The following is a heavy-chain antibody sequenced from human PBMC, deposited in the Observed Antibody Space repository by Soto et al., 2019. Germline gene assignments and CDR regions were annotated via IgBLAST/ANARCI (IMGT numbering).Heavy chain of an antibody. CDR1: GFIFNNYW. Sequence: VGSLRLSCAASGFIFNNYWMHWVRQVPGKGLVWVSRVNSDGSTTNYADSVKGRFTISRDNAKNTLFLQMNSLRVEDTAVYYCARGKYYDVSTGYSTFDPWGQGVPVTVSS. D-gene: IGHD3-9*01. CDR2: VNSDGSTT. V-gene: IGHV3-74*01. CDR3: ARGKYYDVSTGYSTFDP. J-gene: IGHJ5*02.